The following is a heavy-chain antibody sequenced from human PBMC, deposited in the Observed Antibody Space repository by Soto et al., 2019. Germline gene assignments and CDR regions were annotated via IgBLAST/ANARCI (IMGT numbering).Heavy chain of an antibody. CDR2: ISGSAGNT. D-gene: IGHD6-13*01. Sequence: PGGSLRLSCAASGFTFSSYAMHWVRQAPGKGLEWVSAISGSAGNTYYADSVEGRFTISRDNSKNTLYLQMNNLRAEDTALYYCAKPSEQQLVRLGFQHWDQGTLVTVSS. J-gene: IGHJ1*01. CDR1: GFTFSSYA. V-gene: IGHV3-23*01. CDR3: AKPSEQQLVRLGFQH.